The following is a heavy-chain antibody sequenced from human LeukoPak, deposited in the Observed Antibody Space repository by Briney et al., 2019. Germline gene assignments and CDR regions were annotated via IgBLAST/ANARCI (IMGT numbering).Heavy chain of an antibody. CDR2: ISYVGSNK. D-gene: IGHD3-22*01. CDR3: ARDRALPRPPMRTTYYFDY. V-gene: IGHV3-30*04. Sequence: GGSLRLSCAASGFTFSSYAMHWVRQAPGKGLEWVAVISYVGSNKYYADSVKGRFTISRDNSKNTLYLQTNSLRAEDTAVYYCARDRALPRPPMRTTYYFDYWGQGTLVTVSS. CDR1: GFTFSSYA. J-gene: IGHJ4*02.